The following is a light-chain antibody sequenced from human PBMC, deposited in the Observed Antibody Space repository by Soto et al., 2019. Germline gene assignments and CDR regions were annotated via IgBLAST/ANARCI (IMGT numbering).Light chain of an antibody. CDR2: TAS. J-gene: IGKJ5*01. Sequence: IQVAHSASTLSASVGETDTITCRASQTISRWLAWYQQKPGKAPRLLIYTASTLESGVPSRFSASGSGTEFTLTIYSLHPDDFATYYCQHLNGYPITFAHGTRLEIK. V-gene: IGKV1-5*01. CDR1: QTISRW. CDR3: QHLNGYPIT.